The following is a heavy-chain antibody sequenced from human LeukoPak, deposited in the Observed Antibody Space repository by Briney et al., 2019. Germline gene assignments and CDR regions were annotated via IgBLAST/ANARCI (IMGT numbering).Heavy chain of an antibody. CDR2: INPNSGGT. V-gene: IGHV1-2*02. CDR3: ARDVPDDDLLRYFDWLLSEPELFDY. D-gene: IGHD3-9*01. J-gene: IGHJ4*02. CDR1: GYTFTGYY. Sequence: ASVKVSCKASGYTFTGYYMHWVRQAPGQGLEWMGWINPNSGGTNYAQKFQGRVTMTRDTSISTAYMELSRLRSDDTAVYYCARDVPDDDLLRYFDWLLSEPELFDYWGQGTLVTVSS.